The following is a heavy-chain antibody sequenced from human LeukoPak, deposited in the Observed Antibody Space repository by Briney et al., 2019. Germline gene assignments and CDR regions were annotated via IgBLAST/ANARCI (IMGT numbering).Heavy chain of an antibody. CDR2: IYYSGST. J-gene: IGHJ4*02. CDR3: ARDRLRSSWSRDFDY. CDR1: GGSISSSSYY. Sequence: SETLSLTCTVSGGSISSSSYYWGWIRQPPGKGLECIGSIYYSGSTYYNPSLKSRVIISVDTSKNQFSLKLSSVTAADTAVYYCARDRLRSSWSRDFDYWGQGTLVTVSS. D-gene: IGHD6-13*01. V-gene: IGHV4-39*07.